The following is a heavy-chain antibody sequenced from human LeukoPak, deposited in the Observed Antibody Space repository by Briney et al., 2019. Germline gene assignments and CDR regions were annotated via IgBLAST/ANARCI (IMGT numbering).Heavy chain of an antibody. D-gene: IGHD3-22*01. CDR1: GGSISSSSYY. J-gene: IGHJ6*03. CDR3: ARLGYSYYYYMDV. CDR2: IYYSGGT. V-gene: IGHV4-39*01. Sequence: SETLSLTCTVSGGSISSSSYYWGWLRQPPGRGLEWFGSIYYSGGTYYNPSLKSRVTISVDTSKNQLSLKLSSVTAADTAVYYCARLGYSYYYYMDVWGKGTTVTVSS.